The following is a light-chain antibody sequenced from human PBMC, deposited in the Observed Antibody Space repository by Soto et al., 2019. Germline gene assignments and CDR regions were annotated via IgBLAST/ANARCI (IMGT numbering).Light chain of an antibody. CDR2: DVS. Sequence: QSALTQPRSVSGSPGQSVSISCTGTSSDVGGYTYVSWYQQHPGKAPIVMIYDVSKRPSGVPDRFSGSKSGNTASLTISGLQSEDEADYYCCSYAGRYTYVFGTGTKVTVL. CDR1: SSDVGGYTY. CDR3: CSYAGRYTYV. V-gene: IGLV2-11*01. J-gene: IGLJ1*01.